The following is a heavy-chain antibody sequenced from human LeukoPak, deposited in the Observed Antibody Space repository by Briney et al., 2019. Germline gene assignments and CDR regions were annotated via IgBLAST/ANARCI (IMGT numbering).Heavy chain of an antibody. CDR2: INHSGST. CDR1: GGSFRGYY. V-gene: IGHV4-34*01. CDR3: ARANTGNDY. Sequence: KPSETLSLTCAVYGGSFRGYYWSWIRQPPGKGLEWIGEINHSGSTNYNPSLKSRVTISVDTSKNQFSLKLSSVTAADTAVYYCARANTGNDYWGQGTLVTVSS. D-gene: IGHD4-17*01. J-gene: IGHJ4*02.